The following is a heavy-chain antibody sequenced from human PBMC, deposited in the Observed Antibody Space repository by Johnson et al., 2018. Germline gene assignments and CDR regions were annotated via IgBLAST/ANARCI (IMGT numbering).Heavy chain of an antibody. D-gene: IGHD4-17*01. CDR2: LHGSGDGA. J-gene: IGHJ3*02. CDR1: GFTFSDYV. CDR3: ARFRRTDNGNLWADFDI. Sequence: VQLVQSGGGLVQPGGSXRLSCAASGFTFSDYVMTWIRQAPGKGLEWVSHLHGSGDGASYAVPGTGRFTISRDNYQNTMYLQMKSRRAEDTALYYFARFRRTDNGNLWADFDIWGQGTLVTFSS. V-gene: IGHV3-23*04.